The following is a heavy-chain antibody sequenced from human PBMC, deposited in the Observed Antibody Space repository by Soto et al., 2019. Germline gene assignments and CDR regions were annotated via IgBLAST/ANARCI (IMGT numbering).Heavy chain of an antibody. CDR1: GFTFSSYS. CDR2: ISSSSSYI. V-gene: IGHV3-21*01. Sequence: EVQLVESGGGLVKPGGSVRLSCAASGFTFSSYSMNWVRQAPGKGLEWVSYISSSSSYIYYADSVKGRFTISRDNAKNSLYLQMNSLRAEDTAVYYCARDHVAAAGTAWYFDLWGRGTLVTVSS. D-gene: IGHD6-13*01. CDR3: ARDHVAAAGTAWYFDL. J-gene: IGHJ2*01.